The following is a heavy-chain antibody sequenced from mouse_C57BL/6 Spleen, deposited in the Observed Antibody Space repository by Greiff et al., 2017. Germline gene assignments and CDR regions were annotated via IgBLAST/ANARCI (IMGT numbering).Heavy chain of an antibody. CDR3: ARDSSGHGGFAY. J-gene: IGHJ3*01. Sequence: QVQLQQSGAELVRPGASVKLSCKASGYTFTDYYINWVKQRPGQGLEWIARIYPGSGNTYYNEKFKGKATLTAEKSSSTAYMQLSSLTSEDSAVYFCARDSSGHGGFAYWGQGTLVTVSA. CDR1: GYTFTDYY. V-gene: IGHV1-76*01. CDR2: IYPGSGNT. D-gene: IGHD3-2*02.